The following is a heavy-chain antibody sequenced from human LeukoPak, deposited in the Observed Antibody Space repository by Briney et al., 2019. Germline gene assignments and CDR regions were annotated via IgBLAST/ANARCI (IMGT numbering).Heavy chain of an antibody. CDR3: ARGWWDDFWSGYRY. D-gene: IGHD3-3*01. V-gene: IGHV7-4-1*02. J-gene: IGHJ4*02. Sequence: ASVKVSCKASGYTFTGYYMHWVRQAPGQGLEWMGWINTNTGNPTYAQGFTGRFVFSLDTSVSTAYLQISSLKAEDTAVYYCARGWWDDFWSGYRYWGQGTLVTVSS. CDR1: GYTFTGYY. CDR2: INTNTGNP.